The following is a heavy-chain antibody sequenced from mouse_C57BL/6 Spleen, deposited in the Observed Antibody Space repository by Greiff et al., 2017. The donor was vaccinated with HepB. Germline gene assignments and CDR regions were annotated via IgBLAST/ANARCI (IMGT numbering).Heavy chain of an antibody. Sequence: EVQLVESGGGLVQPGGSLKLSCAASGFTFSDYGMAWVRQAPRKGPEWVAFISNLAYSIYYADTVTGRFTISRENAKNTLYLEMSSLRSEDTAMYYCARHENWDYAMDYWGQGTSVTVSS. J-gene: IGHJ4*01. D-gene: IGHD4-1*01. CDR2: ISNLAYSI. CDR3: ARHENWDYAMDY. V-gene: IGHV5-15*01. CDR1: GFTFSDYG.